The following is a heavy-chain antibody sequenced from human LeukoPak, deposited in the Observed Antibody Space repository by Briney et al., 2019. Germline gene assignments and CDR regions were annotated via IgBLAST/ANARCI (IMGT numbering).Heavy chain of an antibody. D-gene: IGHD2-2*01. J-gene: IGHJ3*02. CDR1: GFTFSNYW. V-gene: IGHV3-7*01. CDR2: IKQDGSEK. CDR3: ARTGSTSCYVACSFDI. Sequence: GGSLRLSCAASGFTFSNYWMSWVRQAPGKGLEWVANIKQDGSEKYYVESVEGRFTISRDNAKNSLYLQMNSLRAEDTAVYYCARTGSTSCYVACSFDIWGQGTMVTVSS.